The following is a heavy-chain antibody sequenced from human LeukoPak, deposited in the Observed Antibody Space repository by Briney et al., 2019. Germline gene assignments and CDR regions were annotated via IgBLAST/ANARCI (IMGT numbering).Heavy chain of an antibody. V-gene: IGHV3-7*03. J-gene: IGHJ4*02. CDR3: ARGPNYGSRSDYFDY. CDR1: GFTFSDYW. Sequence: GGSLRLSCAASGFTFSDYWMNWVRQAPGKGLEWGANMKEDGSEKYCVDRVKGRFTISRDNAKNSLYLQMNSLRVEDTAVYYCARGPNYGSRSDYFDYWGQGTLVTVSS. D-gene: IGHD3-10*01. CDR2: MKEDGSEK.